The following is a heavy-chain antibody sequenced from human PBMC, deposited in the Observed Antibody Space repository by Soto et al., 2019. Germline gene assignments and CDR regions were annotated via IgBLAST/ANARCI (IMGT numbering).Heavy chain of an antibody. CDR1: GFTFSDYY. V-gene: IGHV3-11*05. D-gene: IGHD5-18*01. J-gene: IGHJ3*01. CDR2: ISSSSDST. CDR3: ARAGSSGYSGALDV. Sequence: QVQLAESGGGLVKPGGSLRLSCAASGFTFSDYYMSWIRHAPGKGLEWVSYISSSSDSTNSADSVKGRFTISRDNAKKSMYLQMKSLRAEDTDVYYCARAGSSGYSGALDVWGQGTMVTVSS.